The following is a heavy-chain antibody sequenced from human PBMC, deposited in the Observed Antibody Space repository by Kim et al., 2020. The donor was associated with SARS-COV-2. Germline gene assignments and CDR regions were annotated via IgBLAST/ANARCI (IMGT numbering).Heavy chain of an antibody. Sequence: GGSTSYAQKYQGRVTMTRDTSTSTVYMELSSLRSEDTAVYYCASFEGLDYWGQGTLVTVSS. V-gene: IGHV1-46*01. CDR2: GGST. CDR3: ASFEGLDY. J-gene: IGHJ4*02.